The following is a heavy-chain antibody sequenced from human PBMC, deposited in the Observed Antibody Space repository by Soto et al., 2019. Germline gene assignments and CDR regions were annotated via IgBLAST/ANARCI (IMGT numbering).Heavy chain of an antibody. CDR2: IGGSGGNT. D-gene: IGHD4-4*01. J-gene: IGHJ4*02. CDR1: GFIFNAYA. CDR3: ARVASDYINSADH. V-gene: IGHV3-23*01. Sequence: EVQLLESGGGLVQPGGSLSLSCAASGFIFNAYAMTWVRQAPGKGLEWVSAIGGSGGNTYYAASVKGRFTISRDNSKDTADLEMNRLRVDDTAVYFCARVASDYINSADHWGQGILVTVSS.